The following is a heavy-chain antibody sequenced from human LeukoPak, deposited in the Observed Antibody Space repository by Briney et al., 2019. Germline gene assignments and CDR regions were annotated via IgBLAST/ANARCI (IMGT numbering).Heavy chain of an antibody. V-gene: IGHV3-74*01. D-gene: IGHD6-19*01. CDR3: ARAPRYSSGWYFDY. CDR1: GYSFSDYW. Sequence: GRSLRLPCGSCGYSFSDYWMYWVRQAPGKGLVWVSRITSDGSSKNYADSVKGRFIISRDNAKNTLYLQMNSLRAEDTAVYYCARAPRYSSGWYFDYWGQGTLVTVSS. J-gene: IGHJ4*02. CDR2: ITSDGSSK.